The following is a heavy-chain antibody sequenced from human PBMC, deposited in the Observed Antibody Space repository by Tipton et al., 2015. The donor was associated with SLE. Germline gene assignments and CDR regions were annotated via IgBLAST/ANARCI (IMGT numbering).Heavy chain of an antibody. J-gene: IGHJ6*03. D-gene: IGHD7-27*01. V-gene: IGHV4-39*07. CDR1: GGAISSSSYY. CDR2: IYYSGST. Sequence: LRLSCIVSGGAISSSSYYWGWIWQPPGKGLEWIGNIYYSGSTFYNPSLKSRVTISVDTSKSQLSLKVNSVTAADTAVYYCARVPLTGAYNYYFDHIDVWGTGTTVTVSS. CDR3: ARVPLTGAYNYYFDHIDV.